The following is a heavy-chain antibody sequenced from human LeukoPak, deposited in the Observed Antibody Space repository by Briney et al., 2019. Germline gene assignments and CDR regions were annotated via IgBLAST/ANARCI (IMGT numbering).Heavy chain of an antibody. CDR3: ARGGAARLHFQN. CDR2: IYHSGST. D-gene: IGHD6-6*01. V-gene: IGHV4-59*01. J-gene: IGHJ1*01. Sequence: PSETLSLTCTVSGGSISTYYWNWIRQPPGKGLEWIGYIYHSGSTNYNPSLQSRVTISVDTSKNQFSLDLNSVTAADTAVYYCARGGAARLHFQNWGQGTLVTVSS. CDR1: GGSISTYY.